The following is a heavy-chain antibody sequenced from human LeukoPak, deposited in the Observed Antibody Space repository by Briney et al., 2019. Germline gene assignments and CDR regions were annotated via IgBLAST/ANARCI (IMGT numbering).Heavy chain of an antibody. Sequence: PSQTLSLTCTVSGGSISSGDYYWSWIRQAPGKGLEWIGYIYYSGSTYYNPSLKSRVTISVDTSKNQFSLKLSSVTAADTAVYYCAGGYYYDSSGYFPYDYWGQGTLVTVSS. CDR2: IYYSGST. V-gene: IGHV4-30-4*01. D-gene: IGHD3-22*01. CDR1: GGSISSGDYY. J-gene: IGHJ4*02. CDR3: AGGYYYDSSGYFPYDY.